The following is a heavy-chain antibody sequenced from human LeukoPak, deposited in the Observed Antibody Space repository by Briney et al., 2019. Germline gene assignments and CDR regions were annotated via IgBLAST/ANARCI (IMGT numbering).Heavy chain of an antibody. CDR1: GYTFTGYY. J-gene: IGHJ6*03. D-gene: IGHD6-13*01. CDR3: ARSSPPTYYHFYYYMDV. CDR2: INPNSGGA. Sequence: ASVKVSCKASGYTFTGYYMHWVRQAPGQGLEWMGCINPNSGGAKYAQSFQGRVIMTTDTSISTAYMELSSLRSDDTAVYYCARSSPPTYYHFYYYMDVWGKGSTVTVSS. V-gene: IGHV1-2*02.